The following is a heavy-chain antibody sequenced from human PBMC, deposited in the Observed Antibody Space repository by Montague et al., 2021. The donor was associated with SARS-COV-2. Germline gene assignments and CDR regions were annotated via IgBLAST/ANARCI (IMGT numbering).Heavy chain of an antibody. CDR3: AGHHPVGGVRP. Sequence: SETLSLTCTVSGGSISSYYWSWIWLPPGKGLERMGFIYYSGSTNYNSSLKIRVTISVDMSKNKFSLELSSVTAADTAVYYCAGHHPVGGVRPWGQGTLVTVSS. V-gene: IGHV4-59*08. CDR2: IYYSGST. CDR1: GGSISSYY. J-gene: IGHJ5*02. D-gene: IGHD2-8*02.